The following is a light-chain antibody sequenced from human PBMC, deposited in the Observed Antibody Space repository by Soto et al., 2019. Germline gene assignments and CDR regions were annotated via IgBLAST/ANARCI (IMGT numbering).Light chain of an antibody. CDR1: SSDVGNYNL. J-gene: IGLJ1*01. CDR2: EDS. V-gene: IGLV2-23*01. CDR3: CSYADSNTYV. Sequence: QSALTQPASVSGSPGQSIAISCTGTSSDVGNYNLVSWFQQHPGKAPKLMIYEDSKRPSGVSNRFSGSKSGNTASLTISGLQADDEADYYCCSYADSNTYVFGSGTKFTVL.